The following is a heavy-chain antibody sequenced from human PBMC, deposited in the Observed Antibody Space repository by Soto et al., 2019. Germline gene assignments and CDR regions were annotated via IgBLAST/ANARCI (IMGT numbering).Heavy chain of an antibody. V-gene: IGHV3-23*01. CDR3: AAGVVVSLYYFDY. CDR2: ISGSGGST. D-gene: IGHD3-22*01. Sequence: GGSLRLSCAASGFTFSSYAMSWVRQAPGKGLEWVSAISGSGGSTYYADSVKGRFTISRDNSKNTLYLQMNSLRAEDTAVYYCAAGVVVSLYYFDYWGQGTLVTVSS. J-gene: IGHJ4*02. CDR1: GFTFSSYA.